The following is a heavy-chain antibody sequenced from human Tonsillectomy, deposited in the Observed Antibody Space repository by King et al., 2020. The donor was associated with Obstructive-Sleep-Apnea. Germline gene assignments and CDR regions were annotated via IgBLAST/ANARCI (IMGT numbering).Heavy chain of an antibody. V-gene: IGHV4-39*07. D-gene: IGHD3-10*01. CDR3: ASLEVGTMGWFDP. CDR1: GVSITSSPYY. J-gene: IGHJ5*02. CDR2: SYYSGGT. Sequence: QLQESGPGLVKASETLSLTCTVSGVSITSSPYYWGWIRQPPGKGLEWIGRSYYSGGTYYNPSLKSRITISVDTSKNQFFLKLSSVTAADTAVYYCASLEVGTMGWFDPWGQGTLVTVSS.